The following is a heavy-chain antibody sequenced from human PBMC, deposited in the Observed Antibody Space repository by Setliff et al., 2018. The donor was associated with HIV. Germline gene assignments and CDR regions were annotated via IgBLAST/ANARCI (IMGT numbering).Heavy chain of an antibody. D-gene: IGHD2-2*02. V-gene: IGHV5-51*01. CDR3: VRPGCSTSSCYSSNGSDL. CDR2: IYPVDSDT. CDR1: GYTFTKYW. Sequence: GESLKISCQGSGYTFTKYWIGWVRQMPGKGLEWMGVIYPVDSDTRYSPSFQGQVTISADRSISTAYLQWSSLKASDTAMYYCVRPGCSTSSCYSSNGSDLWGPGTTVTVSS. J-gene: IGHJ6*02.